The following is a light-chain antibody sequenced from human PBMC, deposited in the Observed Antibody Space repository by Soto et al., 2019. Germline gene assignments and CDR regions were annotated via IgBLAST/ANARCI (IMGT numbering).Light chain of an antibody. V-gene: IGKV3-11*01. CDR1: QSVSSS. CDR3: QQYYSHPLT. J-gene: IGKJ5*01. CDR2: DAS. Sequence: EIVLTQSPATLSLSPGERATLSCRASQSVSSSLAWYQQKPGQAPRLLIYDASSRATGIPDRFSGSGSETDFTLTISNLQPEDFATYYCQQYYSHPLTFGQGTRLEIK.